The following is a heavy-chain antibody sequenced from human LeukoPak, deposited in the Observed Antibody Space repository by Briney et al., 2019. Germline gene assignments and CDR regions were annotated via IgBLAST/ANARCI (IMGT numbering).Heavy chain of an antibody. CDR1: GFTFSSYG. CDR3: ARDSDLVGAGDFDY. J-gene: IGHJ4*02. Sequence: GGSLRLSCAASGFTFSSYGMHWVRQAPGKGLEWVAVIWYDGSNKYYADSVKGRFTISRDNSKNTLYLQMNSLRAEDTAVYYCARDSDLVGAGDFDYWGQGTLVTVSS. D-gene: IGHD1-26*01. V-gene: IGHV3-33*01. CDR2: IWYDGSNK.